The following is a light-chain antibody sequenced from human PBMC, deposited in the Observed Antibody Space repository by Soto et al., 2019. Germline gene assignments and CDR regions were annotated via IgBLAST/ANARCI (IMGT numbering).Light chain of an antibody. CDR1: QSVSSTY. V-gene: IGKV3-20*01. CDR2: GVS. Sequence: EIVLTQSPGTLSLSPGERATLSCRASQSVSSTYLAWYQQKPGQAPRLFIYGVSSRATGIPDRFSGSGSGTDFTLTISRLEPEAFAVYYCQQYGSSRTFGQGTKVEFK. CDR3: QQYGSSRT. J-gene: IGKJ1*01.